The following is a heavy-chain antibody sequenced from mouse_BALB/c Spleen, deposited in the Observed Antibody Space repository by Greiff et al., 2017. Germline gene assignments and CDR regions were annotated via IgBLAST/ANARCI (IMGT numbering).Heavy chain of an antibody. J-gene: IGHJ4*01. CDR3: ARELLRSYYAMDY. CDR1: GFNIKDTY. D-gene: IGHD1-1*01. V-gene: IGHV14-3*02. CDR2: IDPANGNT. Sequence: EVQLQQSGAELVKPGASVKLSCTASGFNIKDTYMHWVKQRPEQGLEWIGRIDPANGNTKYDPKFQGKATITADTSSNTAYLQLSSLTSEDTAVYYCARELLRSYYAMDYWGQGTSVTVSS.